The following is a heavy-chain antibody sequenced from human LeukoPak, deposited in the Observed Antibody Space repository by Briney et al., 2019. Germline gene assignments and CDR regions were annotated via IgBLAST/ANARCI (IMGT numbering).Heavy chain of an antibody. CDR2: ISWNSGTI. CDR3: AKDYYYDSSGYTYFDY. Sequence: PGGSLRRSCVASGFTFNDYAMHWVRQAPGKGLEWVSGISWNSGTIGYADSVKGRFTISRDNAKNSLYLQMNSLRAEDMAFYYCAKDYYYDSSGYTYFDYWGQGALVTVSS. J-gene: IGHJ4*02. CDR1: GFTFNDYA. D-gene: IGHD3-22*01. V-gene: IGHV3-9*03.